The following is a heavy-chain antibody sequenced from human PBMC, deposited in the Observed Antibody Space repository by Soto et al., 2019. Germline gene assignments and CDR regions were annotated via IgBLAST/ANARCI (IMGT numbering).Heavy chain of an antibody. V-gene: IGHV3-53*02. J-gene: IGHJ6*02. CDR1: GLTVRSNY. Sequence: EVQLVETGGGLIQPGGSLRLSCAASGLTVRSNYMSWVRQAPGKGLGWVSLIFSGGSTYYADSVKGRFTISRDNSKNMVYLQMNSLRAEDTAVYYCAGEVGSGGWYYYYFGMDAWGQGTTVTVSS. CDR2: IFSGGST. CDR3: AGEVGSGGWYYYYFGMDA. D-gene: IGHD6-19*01.